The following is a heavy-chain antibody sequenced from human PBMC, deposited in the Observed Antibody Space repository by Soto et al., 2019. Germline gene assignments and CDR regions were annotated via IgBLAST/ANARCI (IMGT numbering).Heavy chain of an antibody. V-gene: IGHV4-34*01. CDR2: INYSGST. J-gene: IGHJ4*02. CDR3: ARVGRYTSGWYLDYLDY. D-gene: IGHD6-19*01. Sequence: SETLSLTCAVYGGSFANYYWNWISQPPGKGLEWIGEINYSGSTDYNPSLESRVTISVDTSKNQFSLNLSSVTAADTAIYYCARVGRYTSGWYLDYLDYWGQGTVVTVSS. CDR1: GGSFANYY.